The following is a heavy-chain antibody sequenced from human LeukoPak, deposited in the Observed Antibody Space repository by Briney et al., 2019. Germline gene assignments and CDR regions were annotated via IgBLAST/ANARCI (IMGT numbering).Heavy chain of an antibody. CDR1: GFTFSNAW. CDR2: IKSKTAGGTT. D-gene: IGHD3-3*01. V-gene: IGHV3-15*01. CDR3: TTTTYYDFWSHLEWGV. J-gene: IGHJ6*04. Sequence: GGSLRLSCAASGFTFSNAWMSWVRQAPGKGLEWVGRIKSKTAGGTTDYAAPVKGRFTISRDDSKNTLYLQMNSLKPEDTAVYYCTTTTYYDFWSHLEWGVWGKGTTVTVSS.